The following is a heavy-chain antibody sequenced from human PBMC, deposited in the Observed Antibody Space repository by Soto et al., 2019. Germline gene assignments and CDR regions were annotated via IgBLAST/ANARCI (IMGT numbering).Heavy chain of an antibody. J-gene: IGHJ4*02. CDR2: IYYSGST. Sequence: SETLSLTCTVSGGSVSSGSYYWSWIRQPPGKGLEWIGYIYYSGSTNYNPSLKSRVTISVDTSKNQFSLKLSSVTAADTAVYYCARGFSKSGIAAAGSLDYWGQGTLVTVSS. D-gene: IGHD6-13*01. CDR1: GGSVSSGSYY. V-gene: IGHV4-61*01. CDR3: ARGFSKSGIAAAGSLDY.